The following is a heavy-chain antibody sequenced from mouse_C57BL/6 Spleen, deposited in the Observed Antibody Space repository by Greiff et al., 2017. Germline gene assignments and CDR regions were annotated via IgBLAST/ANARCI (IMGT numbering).Heavy chain of an antibody. CDR3: ARITTVVPTGYYAMDY. V-gene: IGHV1-19*01. CDR2: INPYNGGT. CDR1: GYTFTDYY. J-gene: IGHJ4*01. Sequence: VQLQQSGPVLVKPGASVKMSCKASGYTFTDYYMNWVKQSHGKSLEWIGVINPYNGGTSYNQKFKGKATLTVDKSSSTAYMELNSLTSEDSAVYYCARITTVVPTGYYAMDYWGQGTSVTVSS. D-gene: IGHD1-1*01.